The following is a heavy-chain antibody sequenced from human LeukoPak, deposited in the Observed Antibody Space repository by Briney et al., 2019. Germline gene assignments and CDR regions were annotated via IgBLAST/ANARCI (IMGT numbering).Heavy chain of an antibody. CDR3: ARGIAVAGKGWFDP. CDR2: INSDGSST. Sequence: PGGSLRLSCAASGFTFSSYWMHWVRQAPGKELVWVSRINSDGSSTSYADSVKGRFTTSRDNAKNTLYLQMNSLRAEDTAVYYCARGIAVAGKGWFDPWGQGTLVTVSS. D-gene: IGHD6-19*01. V-gene: IGHV3-74*01. CDR1: GFTFSSYW. J-gene: IGHJ5*02.